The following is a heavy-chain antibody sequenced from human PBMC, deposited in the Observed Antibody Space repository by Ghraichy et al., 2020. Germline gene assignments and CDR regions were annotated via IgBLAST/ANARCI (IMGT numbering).Heavy chain of an antibody. CDR1: GGSFSEYF. D-gene: IGHD6-6*01. CDR2: INHGGST. V-gene: IGHV4-34*01. Sequence: SETLSLTCAVYGGSFSEYFWNWIRQPPGKGLEWIGDINHGGSTIYNPSLKSRVTISVDTSKNQFSLKVSSVTAADTAVYYCARVPRVAPRRGFPGYYYYYMDVWGKGTTVTVSS. J-gene: IGHJ6*03. CDR3: ARVPRVAPRRGFPGYYYYYMDV.